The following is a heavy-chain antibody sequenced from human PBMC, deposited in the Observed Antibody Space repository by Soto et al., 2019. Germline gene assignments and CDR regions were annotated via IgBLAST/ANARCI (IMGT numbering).Heavy chain of an antibody. V-gene: IGHV4-31*03. CDR1: GGSISSGGSY. Sequence: QVQLQESGPGLVKSSQTLSLTCTVSGGSISSGGSYWSWIRQRPGKGLEWSGYIFYSDSFYYTPSLKGRVVILADTSKNQFTLKLSSVTDADTAVYYCARAPETPPILGVVRPYFFDFWGQGTLVTVSS. CDR2: IFYSDSF. CDR3: ARAPETPPILGVVRPYFFDF. D-gene: IGHD3-3*01. J-gene: IGHJ4*02.